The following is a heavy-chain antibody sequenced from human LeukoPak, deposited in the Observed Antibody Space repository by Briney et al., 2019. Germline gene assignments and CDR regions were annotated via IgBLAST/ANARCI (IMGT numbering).Heavy chain of an antibody. V-gene: IGHV1-8*01. CDR1: GYPFNNYD. J-gene: IGHJ5*02. Sequence: ASVKVSCKASGYPFNNYDINWVRQATGQGLEWMGWMNPHSGKTGYAQNFQGRVTMTRDTSISTAYMELSSLRSDDTAVYYCARVQFGIAVAGTGNWFDPWGQGTLVTVSS. D-gene: IGHD6-19*01. CDR2: MNPHSGKT. CDR3: ARVQFGIAVAGTGNWFDP.